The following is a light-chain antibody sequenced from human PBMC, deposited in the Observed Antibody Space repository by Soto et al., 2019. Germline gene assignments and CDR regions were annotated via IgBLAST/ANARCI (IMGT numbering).Light chain of an antibody. CDR2: EVN. CDR3: TSYAGGNNV. CDR1: SSDVGGYNY. J-gene: IGLJ1*01. Sequence: QSALTQPPSASGSPGQSVTISCTGTSSDVGGYNYVSWYQQYPGKVPKLMVYEVNNRPSGVPDRFSGSKSGNTASLTVSGPQAEDEADYYCTSYAGGNNVFGTGTKLTVL. V-gene: IGLV2-8*01.